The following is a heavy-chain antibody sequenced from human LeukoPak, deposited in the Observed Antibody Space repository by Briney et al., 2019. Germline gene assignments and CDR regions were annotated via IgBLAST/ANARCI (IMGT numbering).Heavy chain of an antibody. CDR1: EYTFNDYY. J-gene: IGHJ4*02. D-gene: IGHD6-6*01. V-gene: IGHV1-2*02. CDR2: MNPYSGRA. Sequence: ASVKVSCKASEYTFNDYYIHWVRQAPGQGLGWMGWMNPYSGRADSAQKFQGRVTMTSDTSISTAYMDLTSLTSDDTAVYYCTRTNPQLGRRDFFDLWGQGTLVIVSS. CDR3: TRTNPQLGRRDFFDL.